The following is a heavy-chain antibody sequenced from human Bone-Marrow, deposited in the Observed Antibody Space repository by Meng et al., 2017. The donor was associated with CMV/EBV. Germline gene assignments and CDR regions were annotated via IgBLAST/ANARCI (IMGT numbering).Heavy chain of an antibody. D-gene: IGHD3-9*01. CDR3: ARDFLLQGFGRYFDWPTYYYGMDV. J-gene: IGHJ6*02. CDR2: INPNSGGT. Sequence: ASVKVSCKASGYTFTGYYMHWVRQAPGQGLEWMGWINPNSGGTNYAQKFQGRVTMTRDTSISTAYMELIRLRSDDTDVYYCARDFLLQGFGRYFDWPTYYYGMDVWGQGTTVTVSS. V-gene: IGHV1-2*02. CDR1: GYTFTGYY.